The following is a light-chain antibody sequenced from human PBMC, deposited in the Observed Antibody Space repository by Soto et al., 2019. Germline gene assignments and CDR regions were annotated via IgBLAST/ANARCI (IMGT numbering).Light chain of an antibody. J-gene: IGKJ1*01. CDR2: KAS. V-gene: IGKV1-5*03. CDR3: QHYNSYSEA. CDR1: QTISSW. Sequence: DIPVTQSPCTLSGSVRGRLTITCRASQTISSWLAWYQQKPGKAPKLLIYKASTLKSGVPSRFSGSGSGTEFTLTISSLQPDDFATYYCQHYNSYSEAFGQGTKVDIK.